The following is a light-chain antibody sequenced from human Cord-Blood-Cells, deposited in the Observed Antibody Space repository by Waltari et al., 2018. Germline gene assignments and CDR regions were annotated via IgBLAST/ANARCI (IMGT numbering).Light chain of an antibody. Sequence: EIVLTQSPATLSLSPGERATLSCRASQSVSSYLAWYQQNTGQAPRLLIYDASNRATGIPARFSGSGSGTDFTLTISSLDPEDFAVYYCQQRSNWPLTFGGGTKVEIK. V-gene: IGKV3-11*01. CDR2: DAS. CDR3: QQRSNWPLT. J-gene: IGKJ4*01. CDR1: QSVSSY.